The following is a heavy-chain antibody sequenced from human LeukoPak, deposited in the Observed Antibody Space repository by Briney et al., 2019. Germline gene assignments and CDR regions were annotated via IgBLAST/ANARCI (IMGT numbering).Heavy chain of an antibody. CDR3: ARGDVGVYFDY. J-gene: IGHJ4*02. Sequence: SVKVSCKASGGTFSSYAISWVRQAPGQGLEWMGRIIPILGIANYAQKFQGRVTMTTDTSTSTAYMELRSLRSDDTAVYYCARGDVGVYFDYWGQGTLVTVSS. V-gene: IGHV1-69*04. D-gene: IGHD2-8*01. CDR2: IIPILGIA. CDR1: GGTFSSYA.